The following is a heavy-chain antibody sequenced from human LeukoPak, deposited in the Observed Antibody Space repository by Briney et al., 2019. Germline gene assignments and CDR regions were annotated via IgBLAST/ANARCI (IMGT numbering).Heavy chain of an antibody. CDR1: GFTFSSYA. CDR3: ARDGKATNDY. J-gene: IGHJ4*02. V-gene: IGHV3-23*01. D-gene: IGHD5-24*01. Sequence: GGSLRLSCAASGFTFSSYAMSWVRQAPGKGLEWVSAISGSGGSTYYADSVKGRFTISRDNSKNTLYLQMGSLRAEDMAVYYCARDGKATNDYWGQGTLVTVSS. CDR2: ISGSGGST.